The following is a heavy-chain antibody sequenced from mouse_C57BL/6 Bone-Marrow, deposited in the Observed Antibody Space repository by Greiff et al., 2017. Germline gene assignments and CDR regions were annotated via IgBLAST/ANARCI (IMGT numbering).Heavy chain of an antibody. CDR1: GFTFSSYG. V-gene: IGHV5-6*01. D-gene: IGHD1-1*01. Sequence: EVQVMESGGDLVKPGGSLKLSCAASGFTFSSYGMSWVRQTPDKRLEWVATISSGGSYTYYPDSVKGRFPISRDNAKNTLYLQMSSLKSEDTAMYYCARRVYYGSSYWYFDVWGTGTTVTVSS. J-gene: IGHJ1*03. CDR3: ARRVYYGSSYWYFDV. CDR2: ISSGGSYT.